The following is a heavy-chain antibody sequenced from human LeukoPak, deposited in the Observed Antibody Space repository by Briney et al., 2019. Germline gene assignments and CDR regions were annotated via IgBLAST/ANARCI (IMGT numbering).Heavy chain of an antibody. V-gene: IGHV3-23*01. D-gene: IGHD6-19*01. CDR2: ISGSGGST. Sequence: GGSLRLSCAASGFTFSTYAMSWVRQAPGKGLEWVSAISGSGGSTYYADSVKGHFTISRDNSKNTLYLQMNSLRAEDTAVYYCAKERYSSGYFDIWGQGTMATVSS. CDR1: GFTFSTYA. CDR3: AKERYSSGYFDI. J-gene: IGHJ3*02.